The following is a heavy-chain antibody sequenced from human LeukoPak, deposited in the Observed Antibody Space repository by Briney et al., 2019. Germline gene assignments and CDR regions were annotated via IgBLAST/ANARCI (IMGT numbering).Heavy chain of an antibody. CDR2: ISGSGGST. J-gene: IGHJ4*02. CDR3: AKAPYYDILTGYHMRY. D-gene: IGHD3-9*01. Sequence: GGSLRLSCAASGFTFSSYAMSWVRQAPGKGLEWVSAISGSGGSTYYADSVKGRFTISRDNSKNTLYLQMNGLRAEDTAVYYCAKAPYYDILTGYHMRYWGQGTLVTVSS. CDR1: GFTFSSYA. V-gene: IGHV3-23*01.